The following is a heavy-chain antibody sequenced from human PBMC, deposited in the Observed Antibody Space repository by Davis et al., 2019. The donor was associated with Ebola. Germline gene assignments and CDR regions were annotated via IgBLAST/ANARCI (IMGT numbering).Heavy chain of an antibody. J-gene: IGHJ4*02. Sequence: GGSLRLSCKGSGYSFTSYWIGWVRQMPGKGLERMGIIYPGDSDTRYSPSFQGQVTISADKSISTAYLQWSSLKASDTAMYYCARLPSGGRNQRIDYWGQGTLVTVSS. V-gene: IGHV5-51*01. CDR2: IYPGDSDT. CDR3: ARLPSGGRNQRIDY. CDR1: GYSFTSYW. D-gene: IGHD3-10*01.